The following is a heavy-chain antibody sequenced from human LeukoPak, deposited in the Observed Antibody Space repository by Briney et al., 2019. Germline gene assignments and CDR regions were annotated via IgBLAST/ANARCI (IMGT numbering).Heavy chain of an antibody. Sequence: PGGSLRLSCAASGFTFISYAMHWVRQAPGKGLEWVSGISWNSGSIGYADSVKGRFTISRDNAKNSLYLQMNSLRAEDMALYYCAKASGATRLNAFDIWGQGTMVTVSS. J-gene: IGHJ3*02. CDR2: ISWNSGSI. CDR3: AKASGATRLNAFDI. V-gene: IGHV3-9*03. D-gene: IGHD6-6*01. CDR1: GFTFISYA.